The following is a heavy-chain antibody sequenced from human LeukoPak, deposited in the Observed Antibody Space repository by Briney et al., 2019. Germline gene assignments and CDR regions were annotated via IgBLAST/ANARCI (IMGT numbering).Heavy chain of an antibody. Sequence: PGGSLRLSCAASGFTFSSYWMHWVRQAPGKGLVWVSRINSDGSSTSYADSAKGRFTISRDNAKNTLYLQMNSLRAEDTAVYYCARARSYDYVWGSYPDYWGQGTLVTVSS. CDR1: GFTFSSYW. CDR2: INSDGSST. CDR3: ARARSYDYVWGSYPDY. D-gene: IGHD3-16*02. V-gene: IGHV3-74*01. J-gene: IGHJ4*02.